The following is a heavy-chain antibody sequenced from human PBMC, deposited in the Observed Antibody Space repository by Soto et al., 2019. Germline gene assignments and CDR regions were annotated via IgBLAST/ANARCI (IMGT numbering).Heavy chain of an antibody. CDR2: INPNSGGT. V-gene: IGHV1-2*04. J-gene: IGHJ5*02. CDR3: AREYGEYSSSVLGWSVP. Sequence: ASVKVSCKASGYTFAGYYMHWVRQAPGQGLEWMGWINPNSGGTNYAQKFQGWVTMTRDTSISTAYMELSRLRSDDTAVYYCAREYGEYSSSVLGWSVPWGPGTLHTVST. CDR1: GYTFAGYY. D-gene: IGHD6-6*01.